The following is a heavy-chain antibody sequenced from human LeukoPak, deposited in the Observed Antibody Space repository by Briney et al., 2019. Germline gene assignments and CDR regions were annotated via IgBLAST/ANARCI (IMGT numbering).Heavy chain of an antibody. CDR2: INTNTGNP. CDR3: ARRAYSYGYYWFDP. D-gene: IGHD5-18*01. Sequence: ASVKVSCKASGYTFTSYAMNWVRQAPGQGLEWMGWINTNTGNPTYAQGFTGRFVFSLDTSVSTAYLQISSLKAEDTAVYYCARRAYSYGYYWFDPWGQGTLVTVSS. V-gene: IGHV7-4-1*02. CDR1: GYTFTSYA. J-gene: IGHJ5*02.